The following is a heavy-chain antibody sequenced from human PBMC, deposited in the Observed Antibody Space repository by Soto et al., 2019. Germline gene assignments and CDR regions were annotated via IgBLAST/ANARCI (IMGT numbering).Heavy chain of an antibody. CDR1: GFTFSNAW. CDR3: TTFLSTVVTAVDY. D-gene: IGHD4-17*01. Sequence: EVQLVESGGGLVKPGGSLRLSCAASGFTFSNAWMSWVRQAPGKGLEWVGRIKSKTDGGTTDYAAPVKGRFTISRDDSKNTLYLQMNSLKTEDTAVYYCTTFLSTVVTAVDYWGQGTLVTVSS. V-gene: IGHV3-15*01. J-gene: IGHJ4*02. CDR2: IKSKTDGGTT.